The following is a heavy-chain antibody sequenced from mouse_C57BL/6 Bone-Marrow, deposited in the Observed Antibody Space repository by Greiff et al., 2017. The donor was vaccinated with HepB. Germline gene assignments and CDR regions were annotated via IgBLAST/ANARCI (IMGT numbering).Heavy chain of an antibody. J-gene: IGHJ3*01. CDR3: ARDSRGRFAY. V-gene: IGHV5-16*01. CDR1: GFTFSDYY. Sequence: EVQLVESEGGLVQPGSSMKLSCTASGFTFSDYYMAWVRQVPEKGLEWVANINYDGSSTYYLDSLKSRFIISRDNAKNILYLQMSSLKSEDTATYYCARDSRGRFAYWGQGTLVTVSA. CDR2: INYDGSST.